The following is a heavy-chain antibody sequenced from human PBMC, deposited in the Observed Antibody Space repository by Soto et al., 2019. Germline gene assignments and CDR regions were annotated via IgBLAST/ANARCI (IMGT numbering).Heavy chain of an antibody. D-gene: IGHD2-8*01. Sequence: QVQLQESGPGLVKPSQTLSLTCTVSGGSISSGDYYWSWTRQPPGKGLEWIGYIYHSGSTYYNTSLTSRVTRSVATSKKQFSLKLNSVTAADTAVYYCARVSCANGFCCVAYWGQGTLVTVSS. CDR1: GGSISSGDYY. V-gene: IGHV4-30-4*01. CDR2: IYHSGST. CDR3: ARVSCANGFCCVAY. J-gene: IGHJ4*02.